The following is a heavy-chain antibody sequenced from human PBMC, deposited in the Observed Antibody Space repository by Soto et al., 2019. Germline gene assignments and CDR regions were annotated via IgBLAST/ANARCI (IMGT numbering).Heavy chain of an antibody. CDR3: ARGESYEDAFDI. CDR1: GFTFSSYA. J-gene: IGHJ3*02. CDR2: ISYDGSIK. D-gene: IGHD5-18*01. V-gene: IGHV3-30-3*01. Sequence: GGSLRLSCAASGFTFSSYAMHWVRQAPGKGLEWVAVISYDGSIKYYADSVKGRFTISRDNSKNTLYLQMNSLRAEDTAVYYCARGESYEDAFDIWGQGTMVTVSS.